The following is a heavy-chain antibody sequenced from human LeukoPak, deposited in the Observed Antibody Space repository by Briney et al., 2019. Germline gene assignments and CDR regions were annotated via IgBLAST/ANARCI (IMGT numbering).Heavy chain of an antibody. CDR3: ARQYSSGWSYYYGLDV. CDR1: GDSVSSNSAA. J-gene: IGHJ6*02. D-gene: IGHD6-19*01. Sequence: SQTLSLTCAISGDSVSSNSAAWNWIRQSPSRGLEWLGRTYYRSKWYNDYELSVKSRITINPDTSKNLVSLQLNSVTPEDTAVYYCARQYSSGWSYYYGLDVWGQGSTVTVSS. V-gene: IGHV6-1*01. CDR2: TYYRSKWYN.